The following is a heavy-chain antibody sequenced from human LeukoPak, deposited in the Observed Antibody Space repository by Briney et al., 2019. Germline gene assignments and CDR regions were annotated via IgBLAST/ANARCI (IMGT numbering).Heavy chain of an antibody. D-gene: IGHD3-10*01. V-gene: IGHV1-46*01. CDR3: ARDFPLWFGELKPPTDYYYYYMDV. Sequence: GASVKVSCKASGYTFTSYYMHWVRQAPGQGLEWMGIINPSGGSTSYAQKFQGRVTMTRDTSTSTVYMELSSLRSEDTAVYYCARDFPLWFGELKPPTDYYYYYMDVWGKGTTVTVSS. CDR1: GYTFTSYY. J-gene: IGHJ6*03. CDR2: INPSGGST.